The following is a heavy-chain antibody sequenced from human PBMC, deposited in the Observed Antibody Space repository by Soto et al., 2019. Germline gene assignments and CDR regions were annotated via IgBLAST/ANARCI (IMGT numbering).Heavy chain of an antibody. V-gene: IGHV3-66*01. J-gene: IGHJ3*02. CDR3: AISRYYFGGSDYHDAFNI. D-gene: IGHD3-22*01. CDR1: GFTVSNNY. Sequence: EAQLVESGGGLVQPGGSLRLSCAASGFTVSNNYMNWVRQAPGKGLEWVSFLDSGGSTYYSESAKGRFTISRDNSKNTLYLQMNSLRAQDTAVYYCAISRYYFGGSDYHDAFNIWGQGTLVTVSS. CDR2: LDSGGST.